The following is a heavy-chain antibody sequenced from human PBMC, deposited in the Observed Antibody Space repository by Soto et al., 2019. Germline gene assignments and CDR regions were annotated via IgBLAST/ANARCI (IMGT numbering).Heavy chain of an antibody. Sequence: SVNVSCKASGFTFTSSAVQLVRQARGQRLEWIGWIVVGSGNTNYAQKFQERVTITRDMSTSTAYMELSSLRSEDTAVYYCAAGGYSYGSGEYYYGMDVWGQGTTVTVSS. V-gene: IGHV1-58*01. D-gene: IGHD5-18*01. CDR3: AAGGYSYGSGEYYYGMDV. J-gene: IGHJ6*02. CDR2: IVVGSGNT. CDR1: GFTFTSSA.